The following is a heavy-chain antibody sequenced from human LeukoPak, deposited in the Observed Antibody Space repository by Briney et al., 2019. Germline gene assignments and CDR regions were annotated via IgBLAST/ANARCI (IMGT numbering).Heavy chain of an antibody. V-gene: IGHV4-39*01. D-gene: IGHD3-3*01. CDR2: IYYSGST. CDR1: GGSISSSSYY. J-gene: IGHJ4*02. CDR3: ARQGLYDFWSGYYPYYFDY. Sequence: PSETLSLTCTVSGGSISSSSYYWGWIRQPPGKGLEWIGSIYYSGSTYYNPSLKSRVTISVDTSKNQFPLKLSSVTAADTAVYYCARQGLYDFWSGYYPYYFDYWGQGTLVTVSS.